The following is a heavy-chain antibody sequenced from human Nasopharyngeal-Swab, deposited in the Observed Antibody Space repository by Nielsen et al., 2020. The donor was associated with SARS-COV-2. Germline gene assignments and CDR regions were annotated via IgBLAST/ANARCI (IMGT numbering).Heavy chain of an antibody. D-gene: IGHD3-16*02. CDR2: IKQDGSEK. CDR3: ARQGVFVPAYFHQYYMDV. Sequence: GRSLRLSCAVSGFTFSDYYMSWIRQAPGKGLEWVANIKQDGSEKYYVDSVKGRFTVSRDNPKNLLYLQVNSLRAEDTAVYYCARQGVFVPAYFHQYYMDVWGKGTTVTVSS. CDR1: GFTFSDYY. J-gene: IGHJ6*03. V-gene: IGHV3-7*03.